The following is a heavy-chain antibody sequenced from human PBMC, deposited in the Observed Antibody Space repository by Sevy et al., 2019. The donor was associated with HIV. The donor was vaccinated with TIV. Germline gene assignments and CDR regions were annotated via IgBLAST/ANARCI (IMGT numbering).Heavy chain of an antibody. J-gene: IGHJ4*02. CDR1: GFSFSSFA. Sequence: GGSLRLSCLTSGFSFSSFALHWVRQPPGKGLEWVAMVSYDGDETYYADSVKGRFTVSRDISTNSVSLEMNSLRGEDTAVYYCAKDLRRGAGTGMDFWGQGTLVTVSS. CDR2: VSYDGDET. V-gene: IGHV3-30*18. CDR3: AKDLRRGAGTGMDF. D-gene: IGHD1-1*01.